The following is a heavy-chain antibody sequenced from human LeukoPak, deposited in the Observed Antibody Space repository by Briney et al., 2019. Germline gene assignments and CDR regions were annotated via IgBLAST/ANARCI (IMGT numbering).Heavy chain of an antibody. Sequence: SETLSLTCTVSGGSICSYYWRWIRQPPGKGLEWIRYIYYSGNTNYNPSLKSRVTISVDTSKHQFSLKLSSVAAADPAVYYCARYYCSSTICSHFDYWGQGTLVTVSS. CDR1: GGSICSYY. D-gene: IGHD2-2*01. CDR3: ARYYCSSTICSHFDY. CDR2: IYYSGNT. V-gene: IGHV4-59*01. J-gene: IGHJ4*02.